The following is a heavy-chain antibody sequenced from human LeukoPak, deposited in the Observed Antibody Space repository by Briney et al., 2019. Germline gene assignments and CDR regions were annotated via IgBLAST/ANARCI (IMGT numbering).Heavy chain of an antibody. CDR3: AREHLIAVAGFEYYFDY. V-gene: IGHV1-69*13. CDR1: GGTYSSYA. Sequence: SVKVSCKASGGTYSSYAISWVRQAPGQGLEWMGGIIPIFGTANYAQKFQGRVTITADESTSTAYMELSSLRSEDTAVYYCAREHLIAVAGFEYYFDYWGQGTLVTVSS. CDR2: IIPIFGTA. D-gene: IGHD6-19*01. J-gene: IGHJ4*02.